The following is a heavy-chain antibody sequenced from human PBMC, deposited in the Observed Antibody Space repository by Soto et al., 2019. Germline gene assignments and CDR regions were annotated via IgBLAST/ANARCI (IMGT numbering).Heavy chain of an antibody. CDR2: IYQSGST. J-gene: IGHJ5*02. CDR1: GAPITSGAYS. D-gene: IGHD2-21*02. CDR3: ARDMSGGSSSDCYLSGWFDP. V-gene: IGHV4-30-2*01. Sequence: PSETLSLTCTVSGAPITSGAYSWSWIRQPPGKGLEWIGFIYQSGSTHYNPSLKSRVTISVDRSKNHFSLQLTSLTAADTAVYYCARDMSGGSSSDCYLSGWFDPWGPGTLVTVS.